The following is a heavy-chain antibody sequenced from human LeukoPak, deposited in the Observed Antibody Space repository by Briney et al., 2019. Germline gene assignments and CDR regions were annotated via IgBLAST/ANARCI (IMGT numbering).Heavy chain of an antibody. CDR2: INPSGGST. CDR1: GYRFTSYF. CDR3: ATAKFGGNSYFDF. Sequence: ASVKVSCKASGYRFTSYFIHWVRQAPGQGLEWMGIINPSGGSTSYAQKFQGRVSMTRDTSTSTVYMGLSSLRSDDTAVYYCATAKFGGNSYFDFWGQGTLVTVSS. V-gene: IGHV1-46*01. J-gene: IGHJ4*02. D-gene: IGHD4-23*01.